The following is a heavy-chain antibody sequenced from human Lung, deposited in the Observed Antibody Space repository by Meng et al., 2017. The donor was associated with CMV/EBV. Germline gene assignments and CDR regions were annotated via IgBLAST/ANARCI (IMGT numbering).Heavy chain of an antibody. CDR2: INPNSGGT. J-gene: IGHJ3*01. Sequence: ASXXVSXKASEYTFTGYYIDWVRQAPGQGLEWMGWINPNSGGTSSAQKFQGRVTMTRDTSISTAYMELSSLTPDDTAMFYCARGSFHFTSKVVLTPGGDAFDLXGQGXMVTVSS. D-gene: IGHD4/OR15-4a*01. CDR3: ARGSFHFTSKVVLTPGGDAFDL. V-gene: IGHV1-2*02. CDR1: EYTFTGYY.